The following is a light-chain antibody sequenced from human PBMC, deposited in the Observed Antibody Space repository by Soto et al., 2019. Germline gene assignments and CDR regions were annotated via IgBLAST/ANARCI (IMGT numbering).Light chain of an antibody. CDR2: GAS. CDR3: QQYNNWPGIT. Sequence: EIVMTQSPATLCMSPGERATLSGRASQSVRSNIAWYQQKPGQAPRLLVYGASTRVTGIPVRFSGSGSGTEFTLTISSLQSEDSAVYYCQQYNNWPGITFGQGTRLE. V-gene: IGKV3-15*01. J-gene: IGKJ5*01. CDR1: QSVRSN.